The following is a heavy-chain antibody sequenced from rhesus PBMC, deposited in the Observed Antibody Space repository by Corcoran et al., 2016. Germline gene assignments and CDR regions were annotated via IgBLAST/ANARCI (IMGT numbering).Heavy chain of an antibody. Sequence: QLQLQESGPGLVKPSEPLSLNCAVSGGSISRNYWSWIRQPPGKGLEGMGRISGSGGSTDYNPSLKSRVTISTDTSKNQFSLKLSAVTAADTAVYYCARGGGPDVWGPGVLVTVSS. CDR1: GGSISRNY. V-gene: IGHV4-173*01. CDR3: ARGGGPDV. CDR2: ISGSGGST. J-gene: IGHJ5-1*01. D-gene: IGHD6-25*01.